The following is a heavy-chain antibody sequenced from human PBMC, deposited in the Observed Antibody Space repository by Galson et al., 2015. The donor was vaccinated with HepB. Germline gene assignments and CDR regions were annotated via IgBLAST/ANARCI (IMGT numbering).Heavy chain of an antibody. J-gene: IGHJ3*02. CDR1: GFTFSRYA. D-gene: IGHD3-10*01. Sequence: SLRLSCAASGFTFSRYAMNWVRQAPGKGLEWVSYISKGGDIIFYADSVKGRFTISRDTAQNSVSLLMNNLRADDTAVYYCARVSLRAFDIWGLGTLVTVFS. CDR2: ISKGGDII. V-gene: IGHV3-48*01. CDR3: ARVSLRAFDI.